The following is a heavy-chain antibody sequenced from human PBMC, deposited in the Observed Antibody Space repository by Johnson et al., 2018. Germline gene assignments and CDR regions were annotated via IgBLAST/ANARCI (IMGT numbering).Heavy chain of an antibody. V-gene: IGHV3-30*18. Sequence: QVQLVQSGGGVVQPGRSLRLSCAASGFTFRNYGMYWVRQAPGKGLEWVAVISYDGSNKSYADSVKGRFTISRDNSKNTLYLQMNSLRAEDRAVYYCADEMGIIRANHYYYGMDVWGQGATVTVSS. J-gene: IGHJ6*02. CDR3: ADEMGIIRANHYYYGMDV. D-gene: IGHD3-3*01. CDR1: GFTFRNYG. CDR2: ISYDGSNK.